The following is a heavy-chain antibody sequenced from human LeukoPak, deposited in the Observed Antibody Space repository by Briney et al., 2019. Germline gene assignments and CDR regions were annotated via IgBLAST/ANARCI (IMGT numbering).Heavy chain of an antibody. CDR1: GFTFSSYS. D-gene: IGHD5-24*01. V-gene: IGHV3-21*01. Sequence: GGSLRLSCAASGFTFSSYSMNWVRQAPGKGLEWVSSVSSSSSYIYYADSVKGRFTISRDNAKNSLYLQMNSLRAEDTAVYYCARRWGGGYDAFDIWGQETMVTVSS. CDR2: VSSSSSYI. J-gene: IGHJ3*02. CDR3: ARRWGGGYDAFDI.